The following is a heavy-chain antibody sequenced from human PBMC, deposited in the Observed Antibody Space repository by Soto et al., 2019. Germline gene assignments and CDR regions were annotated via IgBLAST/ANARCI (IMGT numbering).Heavy chain of an antibody. CDR3: ASWDYDVLTGYSYDD. D-gene: IGHD3-9*01. J-gene: IGHJ4*02. CDR1: GGTFNNYG. CDR2: IIPMIGRT. Sequence: QVQLVQSGAEVKKPGSSVKVSCKASGGTFNNYGMGWVRQAPGQGLEWMGGIIPMIGRTNYAQKFQGRLTLTADASRSTGYMELRSLRYDDTAVYYCASWDYDVLTGYSYDDWGQGTLVTVSS. V-gene: IGHV1-69*01.